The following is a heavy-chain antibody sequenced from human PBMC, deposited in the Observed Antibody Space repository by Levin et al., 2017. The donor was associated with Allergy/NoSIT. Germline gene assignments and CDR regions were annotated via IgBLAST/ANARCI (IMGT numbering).Heavy chain of an antibody. CDR1: GGSFSGYY. Sequence: PSETLSLTCAVYGGSFSGYYWSWIRQPPGKGLEWIGEINHSGSTNYNPSLKSRVTISVDTSKNQFSLKLSSVTAADTAVYYCARGARYNSGYSSVFLPHEYFQHWGQGTLVTVSS. V-gene: IGHV4-34*01. D-gene: IGHD6-19*01. CDR3: ARGARYNSGYSSVFLPHEYFQH. CDR2: INHSGST. J-gene: IGHJ1*01.